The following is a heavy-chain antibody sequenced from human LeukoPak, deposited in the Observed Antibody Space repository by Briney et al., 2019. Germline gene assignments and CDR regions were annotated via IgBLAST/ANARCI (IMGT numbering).Heavy chain of an antibody. D-gene: IGHD1-26*01. Sequence: GGSLRLSCAASKFAFSSYAMSWVRQAPGKGLEWVSTISGGGGNTYYADSVKGRFTISRDNSKNTLYLQMNSLRAEDTAVYYCGKNRYSGSLSPFDIWGQGTMVTVSS. CDR2: ISGGGGNT. V-gene: IGHV3-23*01. CDR3: GKNRYSGSLSPFDI. CDR1: KFAFSSYA. J-gene: IGHJ3*02.